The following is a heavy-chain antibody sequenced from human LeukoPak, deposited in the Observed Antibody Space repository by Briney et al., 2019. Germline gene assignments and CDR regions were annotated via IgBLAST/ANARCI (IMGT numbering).Heavy chain of an antibody. J-gene: IGHJ4*02. CDR1: GGSFSGYY. Sequence: SQTLSLTCAVYGGSFSGYYWSWIRQPPGKGLEWIGEINHSGSTNYNPSLKSRVTISVDTSKNQFSLKLSSVTAADTAVYYCARHSYDFWSGYYFHFDYWGQGTLVTVSS. CDR3: ARHSYDFWSGYYFHFDY. CDR2: INHSGST. D-gene: IGHD3-3*01. V-gene: IGHV4-34*01.